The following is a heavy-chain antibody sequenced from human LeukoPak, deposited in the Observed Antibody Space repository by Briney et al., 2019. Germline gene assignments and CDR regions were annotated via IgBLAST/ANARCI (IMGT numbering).Heavy chain of an antibody. CDR2: IKEDGSER. Sequence: GGSLRLSCAASEFSPISHWMTWVRRAPGKGLEWVADIKEDGSERYYVDSVKGRFTISRDKAKNSVFLQMNGLRAEDTAVYYCASADYGPYFQHWGQGTLVTVSS. CDR3: ASADYGPYFQH. D-gene: IGHD4-17*01. CDR1: EFSPISHW. J-gene: IGHJ1*01. V-gene: IGHV3-7*01.